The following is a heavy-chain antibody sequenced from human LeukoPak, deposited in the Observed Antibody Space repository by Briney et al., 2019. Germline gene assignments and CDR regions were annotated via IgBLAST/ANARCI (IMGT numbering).Heavy chain of an antibody. Sequence: SETLSLTCTVSGGSITGYYWSWIRQPPGKGLEWIGYIYYSGSTNYNPSLKSRVTISVDTSKNQFSLKLSSVTAADTAVYYCARDRGPLGYFDYWGQGTLVTVSS. CDR3: ARDRGPLGYFDY. V-gene: IGHV4-59*01. CDR1: GGSITGYY. CDR2: IYYSGST. J-gene: IGHJ4*02.